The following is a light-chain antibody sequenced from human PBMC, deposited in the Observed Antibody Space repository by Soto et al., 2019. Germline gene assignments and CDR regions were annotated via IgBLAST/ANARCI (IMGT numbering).Light chain of an antibody. CDR3: QSYDSSLSQV. J-gene: IGLJ1*01. CDR2: GNS. CDR1: SSNIGAGYD. V-gene: IGLV1-40*01. Sequence: QSALTQPPSVYGAPGQRVTISCTGSSSNIGAGYDVHWYQQLPGTAPKLLIYGNSNRPSGVPDRSSGSKSGTSASLAITGLQAEDEADYYYQSYDSSLSQVFGTGTKVTVL.